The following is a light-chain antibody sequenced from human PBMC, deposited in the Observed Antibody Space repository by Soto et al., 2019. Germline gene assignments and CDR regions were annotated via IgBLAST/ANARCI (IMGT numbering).Light chain of an antibody. CDR3: QQSYSVSLT. CDR2: EAS. J-gene: IGKJ3*01. Sequence: DIQMTQSPSSLSASVGDRVTITCRASQSINSYLNWYQQKPGRAPKLLIYEASNLQSGVPSRFSAGGSGTDFTLIISSLQPEDFATYYCQQSYSVSLTFGPGTRVDIK. V-gene: IGKV1-39*01. CDR1: QSINSY.